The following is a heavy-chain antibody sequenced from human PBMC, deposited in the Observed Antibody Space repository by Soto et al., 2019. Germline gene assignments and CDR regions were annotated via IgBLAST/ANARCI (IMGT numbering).Heavy chain of an antibody. D-gene: IGHD3-10*01. J-gene: IGHJ4*02. CDR3: ARERVRRGFVD. CDR1: GYTFTSYD. V-gene: IGHV1-8*01. CDR2: MNPNSGNT. Sequence: QVQLVQSGVEVKKPGASVKVSCKASGYTFTSYDINWVRQATGQGLEWMGWMNPNSGNTGYAQKFQGRVTMTSNTSISTAYMELSSLRYEDTDVYYCARERVRRGFVDWGQGTLVTVSS.